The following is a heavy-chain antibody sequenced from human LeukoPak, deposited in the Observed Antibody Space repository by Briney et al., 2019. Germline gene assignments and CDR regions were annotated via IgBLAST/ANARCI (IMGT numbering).Heavy chain of an antibody. Sequence: PSETLSLTCTVSGASISTATYYWGWIRQSPGKGLEWIAKIYYSGSTYYNPSLMSRVTISIDMSKNQFSLNLSSVAAADTALYYWARVDHYYFYMDVWGKGTTVTVSS. V-gene: IGHV4-39*01. CDR2: IYYSGST. J-gene: IGHJ6*03. CDR3: ARVDHYYFYMDV. CDR1: GASISTATYY.